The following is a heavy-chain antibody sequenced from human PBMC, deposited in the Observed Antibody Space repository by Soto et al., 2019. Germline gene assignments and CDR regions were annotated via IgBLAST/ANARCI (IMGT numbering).Heavy chain of an antibody. Sequence: QVQLVQSGAEVKKPGASVKVSCKASGNTFTSYAINWVRQATGQGLEWMGWMNPNRGNTGYAQKCQGRVTMTRNTSKTKAYTELSSLTSDDTDVYYCAGKYSSSSYDYGMDVWGHGTTVIVSS. CDR2: MNPNRGNT. V-gene: IGHV1-8*01. D-gene: IGHD6-13*01. J-gene: IGHJ6*02. CDR3: AGKYSSSSYDYGMDV. CDR1: GNTFTSYA.